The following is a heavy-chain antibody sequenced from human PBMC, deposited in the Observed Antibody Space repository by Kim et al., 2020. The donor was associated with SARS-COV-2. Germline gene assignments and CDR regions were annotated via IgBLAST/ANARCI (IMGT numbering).Heavy chain of an antibody. J-gene: IGHJ6*02. CDR3: ARTYRYCINGVCYGYFAMDV. V-gene: IGHV3-33*08. CDR2: IWNDGSNK. D-gene: IGHD2-8*01. CDR1: GFTFSSYG. Sequence: GGSLRLSCAVSGFTFSSYGMHWVRQAPGKGLEWVALIWNDGSNKYYADSVKGRFTISRDNSKNTLYLRMNSLRAEDTAVYYCARTYRYCINGVCYGYFAMDVWGQGTTVTVSS.